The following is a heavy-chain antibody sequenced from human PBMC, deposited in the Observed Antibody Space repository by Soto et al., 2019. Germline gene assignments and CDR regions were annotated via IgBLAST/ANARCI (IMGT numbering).Heavy chain of an antibody. Sequence: GGSLRLSCITSGFPFANFLMSWFRQAPGKGLEWVGFIRSQPYGGTTQYAPSISGRFIISRDDSKGILYLQMNSLTTEDSGVYYCIGSFPFWGQGTLVTVSS. J-gene: IGHJ4*02. CDR2: IRSQPYGGTT. V-gene: IGHV3-49*03. D-gene: IGHD3-10*01. CDR3: IGSFPF. CDR1: GFPFANFL.